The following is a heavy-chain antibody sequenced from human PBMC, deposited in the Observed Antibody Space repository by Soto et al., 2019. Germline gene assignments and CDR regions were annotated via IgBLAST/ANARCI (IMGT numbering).Heavy chain of an antibody. Sequence: PSETLSLTCTVSGDSMATGVHYYNGIRQVPGKVLEWIGYVYYSGATHYTPSLRARATISRDTSKNQFSLRLISVTAADTALYYCARDKDLQPTVWGFWGQGIQVTVSS. J-gene: IGHJ4*02. CDR1: GDSMATGVHY. D-gene: IGHD3-16*01. V-gene: IGHV4-31*03. CDR3: ARDKDLQPTVWGF. CDR2: VYYSGAT.